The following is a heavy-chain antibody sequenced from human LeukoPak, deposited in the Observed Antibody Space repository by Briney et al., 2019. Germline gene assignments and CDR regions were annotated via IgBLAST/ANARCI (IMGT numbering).Heavy chain of an antibody. D-gene: IGHD3-10*02. CDR1: GFTFSSYE. CDR2: ISSSGSTI. Sequence: GGSLRLSCAASGFTFSSYEMNGVGPAPGRGLAGVSYISSSGSTIYYADAVKCRFTISRDNAKNSLYLQMNSLRAEDTAVYYCAELGITMIGGVWGKGTTVTISS. J-gene: IGHJ6*04. V-gene: IGHV3-48*03. CDR3: AELGITMIGGV.